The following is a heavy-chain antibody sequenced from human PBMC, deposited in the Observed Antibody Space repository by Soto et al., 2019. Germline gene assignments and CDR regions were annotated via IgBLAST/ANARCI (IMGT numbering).Heavy chain of an antibody. Sequence: VGSLRLSCAASGFTFSSYGMHWVRQAPGKGLEWVAVIWYDGSNKYYADSVKGRFTISRDNSKNTLYLQMNSLRAEDTAVYYCARDQGCSSTSCYRPYYYGMDVWGQGTTVTVSS. CDR3: ARDQGCSSTSCYRPYYYGMDV. CDR2: IWYDGSNK. CDR1: GFTFSSYG. V-gene: IGHV3-33*01. D-gene: IGHD2-2*01. J-gene: IGHJ6*02.